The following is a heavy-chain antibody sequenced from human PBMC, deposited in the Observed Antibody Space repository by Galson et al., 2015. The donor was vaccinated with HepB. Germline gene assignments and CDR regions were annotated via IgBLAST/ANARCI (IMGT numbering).Heavy chain of an antibody. J-gene: IGHJ4*02. D-gene: IGHD2-8*01. V-gene: IGHV3-74*01. CDR1: GFTFNNYW. Sequence: SLRLSCAASGFTFNNYWMHWVRPAPGKGLVWVSRIDNDGTGTDYGDSVKGRFTIPRDNAKNTPHLVMSSLRADDTAVYFCARRQCIGASCYLDSWGQGALVTVSS. CDR3: ARRQCIGASCYLDS. CDR2: IDNDGTGT.